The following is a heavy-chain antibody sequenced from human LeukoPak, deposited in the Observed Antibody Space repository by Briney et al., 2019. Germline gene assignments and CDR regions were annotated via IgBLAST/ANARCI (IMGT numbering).Heavy chain of an antibody. CDR1: GVTFRTYA. CDR3: AKGVTVVEVGRYYFDH. D-gene: IGHD3-3*01. Sequence: PGGSLRLSCAASGVTFRTYAMSWVRQAPGKGLEWLSGISGSGGGTYYTDSVKGRFTVSRDNSRNMLYLQMNSLRAEDTAIYYCAKGVTVVEVGRYYFDHWGQGTLVTVSS. V-gene: IGHV3-23*01. CDR2: ISGSGGGT. J-gene: IGHJ4*02.